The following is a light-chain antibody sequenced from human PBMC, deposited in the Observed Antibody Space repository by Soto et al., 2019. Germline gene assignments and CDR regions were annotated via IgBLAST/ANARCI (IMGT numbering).Light chain of an antibody. CDR2: GNS. Sequence: SVLTQPPSVSGAPGQRVTISCTGSSSNIGAGYDVHWYQQLPGTAPKLLIYGNSNRPSGVPDRFSGSKSGTSASLAITGLQAEDEADYYCQSYDSNLSVVFGGGTKVTVL. CDR3: QSYDSNLSVV. V-gene: IGLV1-40*01. CDR1: SSNIGAGYD. J-gene: IGLJ2*01.